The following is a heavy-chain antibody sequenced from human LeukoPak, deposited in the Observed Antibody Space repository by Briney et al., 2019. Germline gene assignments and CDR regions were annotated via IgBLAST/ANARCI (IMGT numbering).Heavy chain of an antibody. V-gene: IGHV5-51*01. CDR2: IYPGDSDT. CDR1: RYSFTSYW. D-gene: IGHD6-13*01. CDR3: ASMAAAGTGYFDY. J-gene: IGHJ4*02. Sequence: AGESLKISCKGSRYSFTSYWIGWVRQMPGKGLEWMGIIYPGDSDTRYSPSFQGQVTISADKSISTAYLQWSSLKASDTAMYYCASMAAAGTGYFDYWGQGTLVTVSS.